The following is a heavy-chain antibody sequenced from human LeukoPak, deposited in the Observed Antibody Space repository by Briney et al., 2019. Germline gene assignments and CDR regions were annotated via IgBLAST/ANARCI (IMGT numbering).Heavy chain of an antibody. CDR1: GFTFSSYG. CDR3: ARGPSRMIPDY. CDR2: IWYDGSNK. J-gene: IGHJ4*02. Sequence: PGRSLRLSCAASGFTFSSYGMHWVRQAPGKGLEWVAVIWYDGSNKYYADSVKGRFTISRDNSKNTLYLQMNSLRAEDTAVYYCARGPSRMIPDYWGQGTLVTVSS. V-gene: IGHV3-33*01. D-gene: IGHD2-15*01.